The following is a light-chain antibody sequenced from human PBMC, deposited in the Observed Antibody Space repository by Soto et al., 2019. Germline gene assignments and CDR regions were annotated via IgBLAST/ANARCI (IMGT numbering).Light chain of an antibody. Sequence: DIVMTQSPDSLAVSLGERATINCKSNRTLFYPSNNKTYLAWYQQKAGQPPKLLIYWASMRESGVPDRFSGSGPGPDFTLTISSLQAEDVAIFYCQQYYNTPYTFGQGTKLESK. CDR3: QQYYNTPYT. J-gene: IGKJ2*01. CDR2: WAS. V-gene: IGKV4-1*01. CDR1: RTLFYPSNNKTY.